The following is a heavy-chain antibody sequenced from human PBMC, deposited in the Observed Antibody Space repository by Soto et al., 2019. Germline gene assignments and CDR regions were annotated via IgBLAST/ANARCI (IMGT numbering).Heavy chain of an antibody. Sequence: GGSLRLSCAASGFTVSSNYMSWVRQAPGKGLEWVSVIYSGGSTYYADSVKGRFTISRHNSKNTLYLQMNSLRAEDTAVYYCARTSLTIFGPSNDYYGMGVWGLGTTVTVSS. CDR2: IYSGGST. CDR1: GFTVSSNY. CDR3: ARTSLTIFGPSNDYYGMGV. V-gene: IGHV3-53*04. D-gene: IGHD3-3*01. J-gene: IGHJ6*02.